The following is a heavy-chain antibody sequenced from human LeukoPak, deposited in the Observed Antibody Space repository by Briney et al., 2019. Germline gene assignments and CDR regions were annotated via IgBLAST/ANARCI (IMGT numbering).Heavy chain of an antibody. D-gene: IGHD3-22*01. CDR1: GFTFSSYW. Sequence: GGSLILSCAASGFTFSSYWMSWVRQAPGKGLEWVANIKQDGSEKYYVDSVKGRFTISRDNAKNSLYLQMNSLRAEDTAVYYCVGTVIGVFDSYWGQGTLVTVSS. J-gene: IGHJ4*02. CDR3: VGTVIGVFDSY. V-gene: IGHV3-7*05. CDR2: IKQDGSEK.